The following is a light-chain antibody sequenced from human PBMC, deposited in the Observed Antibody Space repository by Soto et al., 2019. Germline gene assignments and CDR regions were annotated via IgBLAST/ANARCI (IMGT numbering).Light chain of an antibody. V-gene: IGLV2-11*01. J-gene: IGLJ1*01. CDR3: CSYAGSYPFV. CDR1: SSDVGGYNY. Sequence: QAVVTQPRSVSGSPGQSVTISCTGTSSDVGGYNYVSWYQHHPGKAPKLMIYDVSKRPSGVPDRFSGSKSGNTASLTISGLQAEDEADYYCCSYAGSYPFVFGTGTKVTVL. CDR2: DVS.